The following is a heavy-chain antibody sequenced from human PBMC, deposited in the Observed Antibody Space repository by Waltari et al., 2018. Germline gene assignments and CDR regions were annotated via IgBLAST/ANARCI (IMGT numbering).Heavy chain of an antibody. D-gene: IGHD1-26*01. CDR3: VKGSGGSRPYYFDS. J-gene: IGHJ4*02. CDR2: ITDTGSDT. CDR1: GFTFSRYA. Sequence: EVPLEESGGGLVQPGGSLRLSCAASGFTFSRYALALVRQVPGKGLEWISAITDTGSDTYSAESVKGRFTISRDHSLYLQMKSLRVEDTAVYYCVKGSGGSRPYYFDSWGQGTLVTVSS. V-gene: IGHV3-23*04.